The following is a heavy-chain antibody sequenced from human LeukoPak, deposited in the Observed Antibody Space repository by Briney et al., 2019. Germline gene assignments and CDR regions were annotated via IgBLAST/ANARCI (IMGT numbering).Heavy chain of an antibody. J-gene: IGHJ5*02. CDR2: ISSSGSTI. CDR1: GFTFSDYY. Sequence: GGSLRLSCAASGFTFSDYYMSWIRQAPGKGLEWVSYISSSGSTIYYADSVKGRFTISRDNAKNSLYPQMNSLRAEDTAVYYCASDSVRYYGGNWFDPWGQGTLVTVSS. V-gene: IGHV3-11*01. CDR3: ASDSVRYYGGNWFDP. D-gene: IGHD3-10*01.